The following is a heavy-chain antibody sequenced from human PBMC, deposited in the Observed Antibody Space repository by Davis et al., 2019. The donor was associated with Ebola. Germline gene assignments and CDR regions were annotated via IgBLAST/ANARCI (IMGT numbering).Heavy chain of an antibody. V-gene: IGHV4-59*01. J-gene: IGHJ5*02. CDR2: IYYSGST. CDR3: ARGRDTYYYDSSGYYGLADWFDP. Sequence: MPSETLSLTCTVSGGSISSYYWSWIRQPPGKGLEWIAYIYYSGSTHYNPSLKSRATISVDTSRNLFSLRLSSVTAADTAVYYCARGRDTYYYDSSGYYGLADWFDPWGQGTLVTVSS. D-gene: IGHD3-22*01. CDR1: GGSISSYY.